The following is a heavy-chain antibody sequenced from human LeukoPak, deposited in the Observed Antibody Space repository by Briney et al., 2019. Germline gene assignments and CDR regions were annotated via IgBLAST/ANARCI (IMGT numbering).Heavy chain of an antibody. V-gene: IGHV4-38-2*02. CDR2: IYHSGST. CDR3: ARISITGTTRVDY. J-gene: IGHJ4*02. CDR1: GYSISSGYY. D-gene: IGHD1-7*01. Sequence: NTSETLSLTCTGSGYSISSGYYWGWIRQPPGKGLEWIGSIYHSGSTYYNPSLKSRATISVDTSKNQFSLKLSSVTAADTAVYYCARISITGTTRVDYWGQGTLVTVSS.